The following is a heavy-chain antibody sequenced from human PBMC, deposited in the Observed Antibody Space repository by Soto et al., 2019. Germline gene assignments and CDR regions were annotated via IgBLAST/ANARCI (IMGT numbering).Heavy chain of an antibody. CDR1: GGSISSGGYY. CDR2: IYYSGST. D-gene: IGHD6-13*01. J-gene: IGHJ6*02. CDR3: ARDHTARVAAADVYYYYGMDV. Sequence: QVQLQESGPGLVKPSQTLSLTCTVSGGSISSGGYYWSWIRQHPGKGLEWIGYIYYSGSTYYNPSLKSRVTISVETSKNQFSLKLSSVTAGDTAVYYCARDHTARVAAADVYYYYGMDVWGQGTTVTVSS. V-gene: IGHV4-31*03.